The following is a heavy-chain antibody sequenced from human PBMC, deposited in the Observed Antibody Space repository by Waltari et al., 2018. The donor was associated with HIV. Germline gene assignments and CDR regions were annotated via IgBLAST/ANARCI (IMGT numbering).Heavy chain of an antibody. CDR1: GGSFIGYY. CDR3: ARGRYYERGGSPSFDY. Sequence: QVQLQQWGAGLLKPSETLSLTCAVYGGSFIGYYWSWIRQSPGKGLEWIGEINHSGRTNYNPSLKRRVTISVDTSKNQFSLNLSSVTAADTAVYYCARGRYYERGGSPSFDYWGQGTLVTVSS. CDR2: INHSGRT. V-gene: IGHV4-34*01. D-gene: IGHD3-22*01. J-gene: IGHJ4*02.